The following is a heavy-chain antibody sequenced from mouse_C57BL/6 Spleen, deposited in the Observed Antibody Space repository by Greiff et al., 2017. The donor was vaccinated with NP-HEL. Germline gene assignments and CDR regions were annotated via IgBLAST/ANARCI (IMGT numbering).Heavy chain of an antibody. CDR3: ARWGGSSGNYFDY. J-gene: IGHJ2*01. CDR2: IYPRSGNT. Sequence: QVHVKQSGAELARPGASVKLSCKASGYTFTSYGISWVKQRTGQGLEWIGEIYPRSGNTYYNEKFKGKATLTADKSSSTAYMELRSLTSEDSAVYFCARWGGSSGNYFDYWGQGTTLTVSS. CDR1: GYTFTSYG. D-gene: IGHD1-1*01. V-gene: IGHV1-81*01.